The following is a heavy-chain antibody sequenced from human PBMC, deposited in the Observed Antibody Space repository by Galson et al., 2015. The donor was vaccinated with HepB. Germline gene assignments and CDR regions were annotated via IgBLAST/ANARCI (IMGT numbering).Heavy chain of an antibody. Sequence: SLRLSCAASGFSFGRYWMHWVRQVPGKGPVWVSRINTDGGSKNYADSVKGRFTISRDNARNMVHLQMNSLGDEDTAVYYCARGGPGDYDFWSDLMGHFDHWGQGTLVTVSS. J-gene: IGHJ4*02. CDR1: GFSFGRYW. CDR3: ARGGPGDYDFWSDLMGHFDH. D-gene: IGHD3-3*01. CDR2: INTDGGSK. V-gene: IGHV3-74*01.